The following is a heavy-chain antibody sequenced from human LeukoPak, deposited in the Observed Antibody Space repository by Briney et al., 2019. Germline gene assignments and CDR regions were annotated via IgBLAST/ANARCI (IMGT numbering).Heavy chain of an antibody. CDR3: ARDLKGQYQDAFDI. V-gene: IGHV3-30*02. Sequence: GGSLRLSCAASGFTFSTSGMHWVRQSPGKGLDWVAFIRNDGNKKNYAESVKGRFTISRDNSKNTLYLQMDSLRAEDTAVYYCARDLKGQYQDAFDIWGQGTMVTVSS. D-gene: IGHD2-2*01. CDR1: GFTFSTSG. CDR2: IRNDGNKK. J-gene: IGHJ3*02.